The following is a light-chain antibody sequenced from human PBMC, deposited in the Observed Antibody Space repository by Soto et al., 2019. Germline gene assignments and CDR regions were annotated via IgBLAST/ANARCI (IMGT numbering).Light chain of an antibody. CDR2: AAS. V-gene: IGKV3-15*01. J-gene: IGKJ2*01. CDR3: QQYIIWPPTFT. Sequence: EIVMTQSPATLSVSPGERVTLSCRASQSVGSSLAWYQQKPGQAPRLLIYAASTRATGIPARFSGSGYGTEFTLAISSLQSEDFAVYYCQQYIIWPPTFTFGQGTKLEIK. CDR1: QSVGSS.